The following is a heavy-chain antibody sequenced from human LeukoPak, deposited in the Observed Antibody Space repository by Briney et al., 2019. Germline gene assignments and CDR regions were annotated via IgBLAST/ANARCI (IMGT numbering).Heavy chain of an antibody. V-gene: IGHV3-21*01. CDR2: ISSSSSYI. J-gene: IGHJ4*02. CDR3: ARDSSGWYRADY. D-gene: IGHD6-19*01. Sequence: GGSLRLSCAASRFTFSSYSMNWVRQAPGKWLEWVSSISSSSSYIYYADSVKGRFTISRDNAKNSLYLQMNSLRAEDTAVYYCARDSSGWYRADYWGQGTLVTVSS. CDR1: RFTFSSYS.